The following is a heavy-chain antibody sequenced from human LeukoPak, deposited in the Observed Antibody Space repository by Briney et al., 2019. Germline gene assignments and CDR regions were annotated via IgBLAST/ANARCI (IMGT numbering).Heavy chain of an antibody. CDR3: AGDRKSGNFLGEFDH. V-gene: IGHV3-33*01. CDR1: GFTFTSYD. D-gene: IGHD1-26*01. Sequence: GGSLRLSCAASGFTFTSYDMHWVRQAPGKGLEWVALIWYDRSNTYYTDSVRGRFTISRDNSKSILYLQMNSLRAEDTAIYYCAGDRKSGNFLGEFDHWGLGTLVTVSS. J-gene: IGHJ5*02. CDR2: IWYDRSNT.